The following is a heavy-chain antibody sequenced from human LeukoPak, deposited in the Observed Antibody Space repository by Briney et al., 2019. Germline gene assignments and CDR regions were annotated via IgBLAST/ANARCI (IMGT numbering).Heavy chain of an antibody. D-gene: IGHD2-8*01. Sequence: SVKVSCKASGGTFSSYAISWVRQVPGQGLEWMGGIIPIFGTANYAQKFQGRVTITTDESTSTAYMELSSLRSEDTAVYYCARMVAPPNDAFDIWGQGTMVTVSS. J-gene: IGHJ3*02. V-gene: IGHV1-69*05. CDR3: ARMVAPPNDAFDI. CDR2: IIPIFGTA. CDR1: GGTFSSYA.